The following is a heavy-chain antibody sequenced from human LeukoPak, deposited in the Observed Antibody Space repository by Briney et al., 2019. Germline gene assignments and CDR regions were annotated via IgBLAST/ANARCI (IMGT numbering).Heavy chain of an antibody. Sequence: GGSLRLSCAASGFTFDDYAMHWVRQAPGKGLEWVSGISWNSGSIGYADSVKGRFTISRDNAKNSLYLQRNSLRAEDTALYYCATSNYFDYWGQGTLVTVSS. J-gene: IGHJ4*02. CDR1: GFTFDDYA. CDR3: ATSNYFDY. V-gene: IGHV3-9*01. CDR2: ISWNSGSI.